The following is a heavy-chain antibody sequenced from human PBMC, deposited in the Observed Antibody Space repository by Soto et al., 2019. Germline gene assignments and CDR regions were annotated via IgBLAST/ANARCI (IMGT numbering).Heavy chain of an antibody. Sequence: QAQLVQSGAEVKKPGSSVKVSCKASGGTFSSHTFSWVRQAPGQGLEWMGRIIPALGTATYAQKFQGRVTITADESATTVYMELNSLRSEDTAVYYCARPDFGDYWYFALWGRGTLVTVSS. CDR3: ARPDFGDYWYFAL. CDR1: GGTFSSHT. J-gene: IGHJ2*01. D-gene: IGHD4-17*01. V-gene: IGHV1-69*08. CDR2: IIPALGTA.